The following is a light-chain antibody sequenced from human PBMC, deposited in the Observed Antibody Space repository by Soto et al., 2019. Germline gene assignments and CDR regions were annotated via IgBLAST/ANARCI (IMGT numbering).Light chain of an antibody. J-gene: IGKJ1*01. CDR3: QQYYDFRT. V-gene: IGKV1-5*03. CDR2: EAS. CDR1: QGVSTW. Sequence: IQLTQSPSTLSGSVGVRVTITCRASQGVSTWLAWYQQRPSQAPKLLVYEASKLQSGVPSRFSASGSVRDFTLTISSLQPEDSATYYCQQYYDFRTFGQGTKVEI.